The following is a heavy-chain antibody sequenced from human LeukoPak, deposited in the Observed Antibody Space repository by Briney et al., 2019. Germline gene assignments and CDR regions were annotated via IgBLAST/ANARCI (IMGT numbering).Heavy chain of an antibody. V-gene: IGHV3-21*04. CDR2: ISSTGNYI. J-gene: IGHJ1*01. CDR1: AFSFSTYD. Sequence: GGSLRLSCAVSAFSFSTYDMNWVRQAPGKGLEWVSSISSTGNYIYYADSVKGRFTISRDNAKNSLYLQMDGLRADDTAVYYCARDISGYSDYDFSWGQGTLVTVSS. D-gene: IGHD5-12*01. CDR3: ARDISGYSDYDFS.